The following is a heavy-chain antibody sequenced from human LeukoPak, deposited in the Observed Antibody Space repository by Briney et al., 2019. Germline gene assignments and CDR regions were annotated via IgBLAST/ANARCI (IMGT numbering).Heavy chain of an antibody. V-gene: IGHV1-18*01. CDR1: GGTFSSYA. J-gene: IGHJ6*02. Sequence: ASVKVSCKASGGTFSSYAISWVRQAPGQGLEWMGWISGYNGNTNYAQKVQDRVTMTTDTSTSTAYMELRSLRSDDTAVYYCAGDRIPALDYYYGVDVWGQGTTVTVSS. CDR2: ISGYNGNT. CDR3: AGDRIPALDYYYGVDV. D-gene: IGHD6-6*01.